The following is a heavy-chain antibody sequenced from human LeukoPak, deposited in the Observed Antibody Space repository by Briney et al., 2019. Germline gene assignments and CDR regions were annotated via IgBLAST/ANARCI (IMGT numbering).Heavy chain of an antibody. V-gene: IGHV4-59*08. CDR2: IYYSGST. CDR1: GGSISSYY. CDR3: ARHSGAGTSFDY. Sequence: SETLSLTCTVSGGSISSYYWSWIRQPPGKGLEWIGYIYYSGSTNYNPSLKSRVTISVDTSKNQFSLKLSSVTAADTAVYYCARHSGAGTSFDYWGQGTLVTVSS. J-gene: IGHJ4*02. D-gene: IGHD6-19*01.